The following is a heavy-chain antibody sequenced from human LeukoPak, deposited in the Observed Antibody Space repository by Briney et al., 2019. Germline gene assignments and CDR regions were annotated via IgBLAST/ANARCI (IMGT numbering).Heavy chain of an antibody. V-gene: IGHV3-23*01. CDR3: AKDLVSPRRVGSSEKLDY. CDR1: GFIFSSYA. J-gene: IGHJ4*02. CDR2: ILSGGGTT. D-gene: IGHD3-10*01. Sequence: GGSLRLSCAASGFIFSSYAMSWVRQAPGKGLEWVSAILSGGGTTSYADSVRGRFTISRDNSKNTLYLEMNSLRAEDTAIYYCAKDLVSPRRVGSSEKLDYWGQGTLVTVSS.